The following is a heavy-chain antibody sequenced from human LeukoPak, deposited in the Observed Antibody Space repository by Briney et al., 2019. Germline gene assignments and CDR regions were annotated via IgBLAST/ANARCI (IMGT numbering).Heavy chain of an antibody. CDR1: GFTFSSYS. Sequence: PGGSLRLSCAGSGFTFSSYSMNWVRQAPGKGLEWVSSISSSSSYIYYADSVKGRFTISRDNAKNSLYLQMNSLRAEDTAVYYCARDAGYGDYIRYYYGMDVWGQGTTVTVSS. V-gene: IGHV3-21*01. CDR3: ARDAGYGDYIRYYYGMDV. D-gene: IGHD4-17*01. CDR2: ISSSSSYI. J-gene: IGHJ6*02.